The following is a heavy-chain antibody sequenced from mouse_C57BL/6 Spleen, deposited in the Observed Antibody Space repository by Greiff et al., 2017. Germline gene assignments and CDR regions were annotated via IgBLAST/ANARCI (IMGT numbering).Heavy chain of an antibody. Sequence: EVKLVESGGGLVKPGGSLKLSCAASGFTFSDSGMHWVRQAPEKGLEWVAYLSSGSSTIYYADTVKGRVTIYRDNAKNTLFLQMTSLRSEDTAMYYCARGLRRDWFAYWGQGTLVTVSA. J-gene: IGHJ3*01. D-gene: IGHD2-4*01. CDR1: GFTFSDSG. CDR2: LSSGSSTI. CDR3: ARGLRRDWFAY. V-gene: IGHV5-17*01.